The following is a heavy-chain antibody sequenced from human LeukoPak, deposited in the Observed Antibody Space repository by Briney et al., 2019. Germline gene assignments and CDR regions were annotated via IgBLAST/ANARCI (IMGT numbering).Heavy chain of an antibody. CDR2: ISSSSSYI. V-gene: IGHV3-21*01. CDR1: GFTFSSYS. Sequence: TGGSLRLSCAASGFTFSSYSMNWVRQAPGKGLEWVSSISSSSSYIYYADSVKGRFTISRDNAKNSLYLQMNSLRAEDTAVYYCARDPRPYSSSSWYMDYWGQGTLVTVSS. D-gene: IGHD6-13*01. CDR3: ARDPRPYSSSSWYMDY. J-gene: IGHJ4*02.